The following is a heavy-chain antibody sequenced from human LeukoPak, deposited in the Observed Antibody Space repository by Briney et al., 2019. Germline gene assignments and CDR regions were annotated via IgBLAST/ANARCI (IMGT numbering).Heavy chain of an antibody. V-gene: IGHV3-20*04. Sequence: GGSLRLSCAASGFTFDSYGMSWVRQAPGKGLEWVSGISCNGGSTGYADSVKGRITITRDNAKTSLYLQMNSLRAEDTALYYCARVHSSGVSYYFDYWGQGTLVTVSS. CDR2: ISCNGGST. CDR1: GFTFDSYG. D-gene: IGHD6-19*01. CDR3: ARVHSSGVSYYFDY. J-gene: IGHJ4*02.